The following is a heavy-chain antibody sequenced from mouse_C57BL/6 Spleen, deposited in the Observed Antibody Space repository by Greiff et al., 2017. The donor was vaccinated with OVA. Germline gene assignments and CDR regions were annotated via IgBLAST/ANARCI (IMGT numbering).Heavy chain of an antibody. Sequence: EVQGVESGGGLVKPGGSLKLSCAASGFTFSSYAMSWVRQTPEKRLEWVATISDGGSYTYYPDNVKGRFTISRDNAKNNLYLQMSHLKSEDTAMYYCARDQPYYYGSSYEAMDYWGQGTSVTVSS. CDR3: ARDQPYYYGSSYEAMDY. CDR2: ISDGGSYT. V-gene: IGHV5-4*01. CDR1: GFTFSSYA. J-gene: IGHJ4*01. D-gene: IGHD1-1*01.